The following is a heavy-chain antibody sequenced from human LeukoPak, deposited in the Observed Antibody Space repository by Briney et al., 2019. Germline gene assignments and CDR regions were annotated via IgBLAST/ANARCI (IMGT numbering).Heavy chain of an antibody. CDR1: GGSISRYY. J-gene: IGHJ4*02. V-gene: IGHV4-59*01. CDR2: ISYSGST. CDR3: ARERGAVAFDY. Sequence: SETLSLTCTVSGGSISRYYWNWIRQPPGKGLEWIGYISYSGSTNYNPSLKSRVTISVDTSENQFSLRLSSVTAADTAVYYCARERGAVAFDYWGQGTLVTVSS. D-gene: IGHD6-19*01.